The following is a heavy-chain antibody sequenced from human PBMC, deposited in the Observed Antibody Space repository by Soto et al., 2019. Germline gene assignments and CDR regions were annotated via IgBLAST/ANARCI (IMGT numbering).Heavy chain of an antibody. Sequence: QVQLVQSGAEVKKPGSSLKVSCKASGGTFTNYAFSWVRQAPGQGLEWMGGIIPVFGTPDYAQKFQGRVTITADESTRTASMELSSRRSYDTAVYYCARERAVGYCITTTCPKPFYDYAMDVWGQGTTVTVSS. CDR3: ARERAVGYCITTTCPKPFYDYAMDV. CDR2: IIPVFGTP. CDR1: GGTFTNYA. J-gene: IGHJ6*02. V-gene: IGHV1-69*12. D-gene: IGHD2-2*01.